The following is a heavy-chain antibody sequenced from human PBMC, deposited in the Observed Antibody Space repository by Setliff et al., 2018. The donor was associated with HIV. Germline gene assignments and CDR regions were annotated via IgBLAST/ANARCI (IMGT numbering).Heavy chain of an antibody. J-gene: IGHJ5*02. D-gene: IGHD3-10*01. Sequence: SETLSLTCTVSGGSISSYYWSWIRQPPGKGLEWIGYIYTSRSVNYNPSLNSRVTISVDTSRNQFSLRVTSVTAADTAVYFCARDRHSSGLGSYGPWGPGILVTVSS. V-gene: IGHV4-4*09. CDR2: IYTSRSV. CDR3: ARDRHSSGLGSYGP. CDR1: GGSISSYY.